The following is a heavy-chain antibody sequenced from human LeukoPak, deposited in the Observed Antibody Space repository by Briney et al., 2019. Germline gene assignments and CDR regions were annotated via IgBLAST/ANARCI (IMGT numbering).Heavy chain of an antibody. CDR2: IWYDGSNK. D-gene: IGHD3-10*01. CDR1: GFTFSSYG. V-gene: IGHV3-33*01. CDR3: ARDLGTSYYYYGMDV. J-gene: IGHJ6*02. Sequence: GGSLRLSCAASGFTFSSYGMHWVRQAPGKGLEWVAVIWYDGSNKYYADSVKGRFTISRDNSKNTLYLQMNSLRAEDTAVYYCARDLGTSYYYYGMDVWGQGTTVTVSS.